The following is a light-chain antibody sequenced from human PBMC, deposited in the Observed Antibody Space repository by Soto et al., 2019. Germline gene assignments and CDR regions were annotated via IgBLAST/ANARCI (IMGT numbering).Light chain of an antibody. V-gene: IGKV3-20*01. CDR3: QQYGSSPRT. Sequence: EIVLTQSPDTLSLSPGESATLSCRASQSVSSSYLAWYQQKPGQAPRLLIYGASNRATGIPDRFSGSGSGTDFTLTISRLEPEDFVLYYCQQYGSSPRTFXQGTKVDIK. CDR2: GAS. J-gene: IGKJ1*01. CDR1: QSVSSSY.